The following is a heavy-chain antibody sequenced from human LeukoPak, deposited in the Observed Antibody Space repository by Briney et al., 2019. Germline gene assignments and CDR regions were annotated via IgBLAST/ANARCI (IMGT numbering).Heavy chain of an antibody. CDR1: GFTFSTYA. Sequence: GGSLRLSCAASGFTFSTYAMSWVRQAPGKGLEWVSSISGSGGHTYYADSVKGRFTISRDNSKNTLYLQMNSLRAEDTAVYYCAKSHYYGDWYFDLWGRGTLVTVS. CDR2: ISGSGGHT. V-gene: IGHV3-23*01. CDR3: AKSHYYGDWYFDL. D-gene: IGHD3-10*01. J-gene: IGHJ2*01.